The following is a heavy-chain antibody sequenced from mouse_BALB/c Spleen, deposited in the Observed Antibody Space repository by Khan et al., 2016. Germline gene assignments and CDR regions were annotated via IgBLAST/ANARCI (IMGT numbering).Heavy chain of an antibody. J-gene: IGHJ2*01. D-gene: IGHD1-1*01. CDR1: GFNIKDTY. CDR3: ARPLDYYGSSYFDY. V-gene: IGHV14-3*02. Sequence: VQLKQSGAELVKPGASVKLSCTASGFNIKDTYMHWVKQRPEQGLEWIGRIDPANGNTKYDPKFQGKATITADTSSNTAYLQLSSLTSEDTAVYYCARPLDYYGSSYFDYWGQGTTLTVSA. CDR2: IDPANGNT.